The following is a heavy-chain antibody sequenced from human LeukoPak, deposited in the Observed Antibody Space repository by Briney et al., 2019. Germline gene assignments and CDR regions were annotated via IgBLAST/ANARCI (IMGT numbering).Heavy chain of an antibody. J-gene: IGHJ4*02. CDR2: INQDGSEE. CDR3: ARDSGRFYIDY. CDR1: GFTFSHYW. Sequence: GGSLRLSCAASGFTFSHYWMTWVRQAPGKGLEWVANINQDGSEEFYVDSLKGRFTISRDNAKNSLYLQINSLRADDTAIYYCARDSGRFYIDYWGQGTLVTVSS. D-gene: IGHD1-26*01. V-gene: IGHV3-7*03.